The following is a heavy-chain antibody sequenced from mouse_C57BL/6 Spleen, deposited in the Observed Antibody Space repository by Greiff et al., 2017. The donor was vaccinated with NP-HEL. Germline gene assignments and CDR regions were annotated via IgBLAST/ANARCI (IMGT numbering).Heavy chain of an antibody. D-gene: IGHD1-1*01. J-gene: IGHJ1*03. Sequence: EVKLVESGGGLVQPGGSLKLSCAASGFTFSDYYMYWVRQTPEKRLEWVAYISNGGGSTYYPDTVKGRFTISRDNAKNTLYLQMSRLKSEDTAMYYCARQGYGSSYGYFDVWGTGTTVTVSS. CDR2: ISNGGGST. CDR1: GFTFSDYY. V-gene: IGHV5-12*01. CDR3: ARQGYGSSYGYFDV.